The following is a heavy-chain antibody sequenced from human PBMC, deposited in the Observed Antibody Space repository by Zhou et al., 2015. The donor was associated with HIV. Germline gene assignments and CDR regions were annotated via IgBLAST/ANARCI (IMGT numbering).Heavy chain of an antibody. V-gene: IGHV1-69*08. CDR3: ARARYGDQYFDY. D-gene: IGHD1-14*01. CDR2: IIPVLDSS. J-gene: IGHJ4*02. Sequence: QVQLVQSGAEVKKPGSSVKISCKASGGIFGTFTIGWVRQAPGQGLEWMGKIIPVLDSSTYAQKFQGRVTLTADKSTNTAYMELMSLKSEDTAVYYCARARYGDQYFDYWGQGTLVTVSS. CDR1: GGIFGTFT.